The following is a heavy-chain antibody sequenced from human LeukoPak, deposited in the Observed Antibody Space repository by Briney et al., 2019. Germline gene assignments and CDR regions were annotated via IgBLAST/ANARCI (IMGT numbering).Heavy chain of an antibody. Sequence: GGSLRLSCEASGLTVSSNYMSRVRQAPGKGLEWVSVIYSGGSTYYADSVKGRFTISRDNSKNTLYLQMNSLRAEDTAVYYCARAGRDGYNYADYWGQGTLVTVSS. CDR3: ARAGRDGYNYADY. D-gene: IGHD5-24*01. J-gene: IGHJ4*02. V-gene: IGHV3-53*01. CDR2: IYSGGST. CDR1: GLTVSSNY.